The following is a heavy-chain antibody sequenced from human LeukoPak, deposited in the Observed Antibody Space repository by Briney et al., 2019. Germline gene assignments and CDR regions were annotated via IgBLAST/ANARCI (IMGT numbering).Heavy chain of an antibody. CDR2: ISAYNGNT. V-gene: IGHV1-18*01. D-gene: IGHD3-10*01. CDR1: GYTFTSYG. Sequence: ASVKVSCKASGYTFTSYGISWVRQAPGQGLEWMGWISAYNGNTNYAQKLQGRVTMTTDTSTSTAYMELRSLRSDDTAVYYCARDRDTMVRGASDAFDIWGQGTRVTVSS. CDR3: ARDRDTMVRGASDAFDI. J-gene: IGHJ4*02.